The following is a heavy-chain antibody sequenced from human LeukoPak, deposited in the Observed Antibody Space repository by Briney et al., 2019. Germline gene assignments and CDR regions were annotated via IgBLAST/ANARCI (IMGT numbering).Heavy chain of an antibody. CDR3: ARIGGSGSYSGHYFDH. Sequence: GGSLRLSCAASGFTFSSYGMHWVRQAPGKGLVWVSRISTDGSVTSYADSVKGRFTISRDNAKNTMYLQMNSLRAEDTAVYYCARIGGSGSYSGHYFDHWGQGTLVTVSS. CDR1: GFTFSSYG. J-gene: IGHJ4*02. D-gene: IGHD3-10*01. CDR2: ISTDGSVT. V-gene: IGHV3-74*01.